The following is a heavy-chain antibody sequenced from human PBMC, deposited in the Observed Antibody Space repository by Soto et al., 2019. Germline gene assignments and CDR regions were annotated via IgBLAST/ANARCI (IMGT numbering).Heavy chain of an antibody. CDR3: ARGGGMEAGPHGSSTVMYYYYGMAV. CDR1: GVTYSTYP. D-gene: IGHD4-17*01. Sequence: TSVKLSCTASGVTYSTYPISWVRQAPGQGLEWMGRINPNSGGTNYAQKFQGWVTMTRDTSISTAYMEPSRLRSDDTAVYYGARGGGMEAGPHGSSTVMYYYYGMAVWGQGTTVTVSS. CDR2: INPNSGGT. J-gene: IGHJ6*02. V-gene: IGHV1-2*04.